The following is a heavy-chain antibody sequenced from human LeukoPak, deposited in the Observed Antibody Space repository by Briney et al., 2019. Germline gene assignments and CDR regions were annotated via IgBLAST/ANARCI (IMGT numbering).Heavy chain of an antibody. J-gene: IGHJ5*02. Sequence: GGSLRLSCAASGFTFSSYGMNWVRQAPGKGLEWVSHISSSSRFIYYADSMKGRFTISRDNAKNSLYLQMNSLRDEDTAVYYCARANYGSGSYPNWFDPWGQGTLVTVSS. V-gene: IGHV3-21*04. D-gene: IGHD3-10*01. CDR1: GFTFSSYG. CDR2: ISSSSRFI. CDR3: ARANYGSGSYPNWFDP.